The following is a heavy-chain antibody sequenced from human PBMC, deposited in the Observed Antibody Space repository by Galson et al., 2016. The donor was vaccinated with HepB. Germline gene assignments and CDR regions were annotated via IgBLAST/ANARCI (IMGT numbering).Heavy chain of an antibody. D-gene: IGHD2-15*01. CDR3: ARHNSGGSYTYGYFDL. J-gene: IGHJ2*01. CDR1: GFSFTSYW. V-gene: IGHV5-51*01. Sequence: QSGADVKKPGESLKISCEGSGFSFTSYWIGWVRQMPGKGLEWMGIIYPDDSDTRYSPSFQGQVTISADKSITTAYLQWSSLKASDTAMYYCARHNSGGSYTYGYFDLWGRGTLVTVSS. CDR2: IYPDDSDT.